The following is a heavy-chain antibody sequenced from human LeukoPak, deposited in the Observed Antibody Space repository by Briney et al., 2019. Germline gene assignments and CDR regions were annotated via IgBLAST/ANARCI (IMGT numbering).Heavy chain of an antibody. J-gene: IGHJ5*02. D-gene: IGHD3-10*01. CDR3: VRQRASTYYYGSGSYAWFDP. Sequence: SETLSLTCSVSGYSISSGYYWGWIRQPPGKGLEWIGSIYHSGSTCYNPFLKSRVTISVDTSKNQFSLKLSSVTAADTAVYYCVRQRASTYYYGSGSYAWFDPWGQGTLVTVSS. V-gene: IGHV4-38-2*02. CDR2: IYHSGST. CDR1: GYSISSGYY.